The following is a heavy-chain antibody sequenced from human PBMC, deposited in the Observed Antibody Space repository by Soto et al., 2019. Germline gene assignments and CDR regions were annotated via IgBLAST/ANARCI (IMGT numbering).Heavy chain of an antibody. Sequence: GGSLRLSCAASGFTLTSYSMNWVRQASGKGLEWVASISSSSSHIYYADSVKGRFTISRDNARNSLFLQMNDLRAEDTAVYYCVRERGLSSYYGMDVWGQGTTVTAP. CDR3: VRERGLSSYYGMDV. V-gene: IGHV3-21*01. CDR1: GFTLTSYS. D-gene: IGHD3-10*01. CDR2: ISSSSSHI. J-gene: IGHJ6*02.